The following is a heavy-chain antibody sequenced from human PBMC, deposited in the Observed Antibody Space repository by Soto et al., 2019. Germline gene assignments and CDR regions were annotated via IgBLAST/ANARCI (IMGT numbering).Heavy chain of an antibody. D-gene: IGHD2-15*01. Sequence: QVQLVQSGAEVKKPGSSVKVSCKASGGTFSSYAISWVRQAPGQGLEWMGGIIPIFGTANYAQKFQGRDTITADESTSTAYMELSSRRSEDTAVYYCAREGLGCSGGSCYSCDYWGQGTLVTVSS. CDR1: GGTFSSYA. J-gene: IGHJ4*02. CDR2: IIPIFGTA. CDR3: AREGLGCSGGSCYSCDY. V-gene: IGHV1-69*12.